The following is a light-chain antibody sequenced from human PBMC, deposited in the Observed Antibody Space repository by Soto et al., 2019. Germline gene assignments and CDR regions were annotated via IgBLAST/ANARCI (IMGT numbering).Light chain of an antibody. CDR3: QQSSEATWT. Sequence: DIQMTQYPSSLSASVGDRVTITCRASQSISSYLNWYQQKPGKAPKLLIYAASSLQSGVPSRFSGSGSGTDFTLTISSLQPEDFATYYCQQSSEATWTFGQGTKVDIK. V-gene: IGKV1-39*01. J-gene: IGKJ1*01. CDR1: QSISSY. CDR2: AAS.